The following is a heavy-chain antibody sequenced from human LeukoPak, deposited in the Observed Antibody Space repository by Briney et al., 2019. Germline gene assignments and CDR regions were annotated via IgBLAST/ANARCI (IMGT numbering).Heavy chain of an antibody. CDR3: ARVPITMIVVVLYDY. CDR2: INPNSGGT. V-gene: IGHV1-2*02. CDR1: GYTFTGYY. D-gene: IGHD3-22*01. J-gene: IGHJ4*02. Sequence: ASVKVSCKASGYTFTGYYMHWVRQAPGQGLEGMGWINPNSGGTNYAQKFQGRVTMTRDTSISTAYMELSRLRSDDTAVYYCARVPITMIVVVLYDYWGQGTLVTVSS.